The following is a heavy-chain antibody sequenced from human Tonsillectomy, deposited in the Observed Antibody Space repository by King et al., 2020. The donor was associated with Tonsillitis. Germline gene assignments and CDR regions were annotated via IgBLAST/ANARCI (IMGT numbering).Heavy chain of an antibody. CDR1: GYTFINYG. V-gene: IGHV1-18*01. CDR2: ISSYTGNT. Sequence: VQLVQSGAEVKKPGASVKVSCKASGYTFINYGISWVRQAPGQGLECMGWISSYTGNTIYAQKLQGRVTMTTDTSTSTAYMELRSLRSDDTAIYYCARLGATTTYYFDSWGQGTLVTVSS. CDR3: ARLGATTTYYFDS. J-gene: IGHJ4*02. D-gene: IGHD1-26*01.